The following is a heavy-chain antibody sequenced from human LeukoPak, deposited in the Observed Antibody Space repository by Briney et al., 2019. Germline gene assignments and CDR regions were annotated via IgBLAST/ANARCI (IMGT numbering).Heavy chain of an antibody. CDR3: ARVQYSSSVGILHFDY. D-gene: IGHD6-6*01. CDR2: INHSGST. V-gene: IGHV4-34*01. CDR1: GGSFSGYY. Sequence: SETLSLTCAVYGGSFSGYYWSWIRQPPGKGLEWIGEINHSGSTNYNPSLKSRVTISVDTSKNQFSLKLSSVTAADTAVYYCARVQYSSSVGILHFDYWGQGTLVTVSS. J-gene: IGHJ4*02.